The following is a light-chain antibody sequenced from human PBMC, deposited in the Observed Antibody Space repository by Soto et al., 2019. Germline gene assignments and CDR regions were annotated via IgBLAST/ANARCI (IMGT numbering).Light chain of an antibody. V-gene: IGLV1-44*01. CDR3: AAWDDSLNGVI. Sequence: QSVLTQPPSASGTPGQRITISCSGSSSNIGSHTVNWHQQLPGTAPKLLIYSNNERPSVVPDRFSGSKSGTSASLAISGLQSGDEADYYCAAWDDSLNGVIFGGGTKLTVL. CDR1: SSNIGSHT. CDR2: SNN. J-gene: IGLJ2*01.